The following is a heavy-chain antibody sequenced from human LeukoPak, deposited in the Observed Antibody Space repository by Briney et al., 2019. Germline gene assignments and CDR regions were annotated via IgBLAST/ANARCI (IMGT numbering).Heavy chain of an antibody. D-gene: IGHD2-15*01. V-gene: IGHV4-39*07. J-gene: IGHJ6*02. CDR3: ARDFSRGYCSGGSCYPDNLYYYYGMDV. CDR1: GGSISSSSYY. CDR2: IYTSGST. Sequence: SETLSLTCTVSGGSISSSSYYWGWIRQPPGKGLEWIGRIYTSGSTNYNPSLKSRVTMSVDTSKNQFSLKLSSVTAADTAVYYCARDFSRGYCSGGSCYPDNLYYYYGMDVWGQGTTVTVSS.